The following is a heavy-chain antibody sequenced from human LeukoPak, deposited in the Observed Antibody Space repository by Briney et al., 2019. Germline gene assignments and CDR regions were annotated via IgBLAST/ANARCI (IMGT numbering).Heavy chain of an antibody. D-gene: IGHD6-13*01. Sequence: PSETLSLTCTVSGGSINNYYWSWIRQPPGKGLEWIGYIYDSGSTNFNPSLRGRVTIPADTSKNQFSLTLNSVTAADTAVYYCARPRRTSSWLHAFDVWGQGTEVTVSS. CDR2: IYDSGST. CDR3: ARPRRTSSWLHAFDV. CDR1: GGSINNYY. V-gene: IGHV4-59*01. J-gene: IGHJ3*01.